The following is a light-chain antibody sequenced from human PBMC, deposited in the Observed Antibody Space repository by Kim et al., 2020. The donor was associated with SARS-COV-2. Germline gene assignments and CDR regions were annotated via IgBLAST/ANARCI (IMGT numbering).Light chain of an antibody. V-gene: IGKV1-27*01. J-gene: IGKJ1*01. Sequence: ASVGDRVSITCRASQDIANSLAWYQQKPGKVPKLLIYAASTLQSGVPSRFSGSGSGTQFTLTIGSLQTEDVATYYCQKYDSAPWTFGPGTKVDIK. CDR1: QDIANS. CDR3: QKYDSAPWT. CDR2: AAS.